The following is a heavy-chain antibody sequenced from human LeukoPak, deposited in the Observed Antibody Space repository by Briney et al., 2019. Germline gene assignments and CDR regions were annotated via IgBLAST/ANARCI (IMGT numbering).Heavy chain of an antibody. Sequence: ASVKVSCKASGYTFTGYYMHWVRQAPGQGLEWMGIINPSGGSTSYAQKFQGRVTMTRDMSTSTVYMELSSLRSEDTAVYYCARDHRRYSSGWYAKGPLGYWGQGTLVTVSS. CDR1: GYTFTGYY. CDR3: ARDHRRYSSGWYAKGPLGY. D-gene: IGHD6-19*01. J-gene: IGHJ4*02. V-gene: IGHV1-46*01. CDR2: INPSGGST.